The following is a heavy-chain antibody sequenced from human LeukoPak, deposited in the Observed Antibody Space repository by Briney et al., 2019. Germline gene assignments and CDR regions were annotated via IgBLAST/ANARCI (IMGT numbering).Heavy chain of an antibody. CDR2: IYYGGST. D-gene: IGHD5-18*01. V-gene: IGHV4-61*01. CDR3: ARAQSGYSLSRIFDY. CDR1: GGSINSANYY. Sequence: SETLSLTCTVSGGSINSANYYWSWIRQPPGKGLEWIGYIYYGGSTNYNPSLKSRVTISVDTSKNQFSLKLSSVTAADTAVYYCARAQSGYSLSRIFDYWGQGTLVTVSS. J-gene: IGHJ4*02.